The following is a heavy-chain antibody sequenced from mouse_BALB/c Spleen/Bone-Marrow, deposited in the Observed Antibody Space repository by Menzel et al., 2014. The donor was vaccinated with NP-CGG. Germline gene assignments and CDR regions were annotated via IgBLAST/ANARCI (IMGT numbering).Heavy chain of an antibody. CDR2: INPSTGYT. V-gene: IGHV1-7*01. CDR3: ARGNYPAWFAY. Sequence: QVQLQQSGAELAKPGASVKMSCKASGYTFTSYWMHWVKQRPGQGLEWIGYINPSTGYTEYNQKFKDKATLTADKSSSTAYMQLSSLTSEDSAVYYCARGNYPAWFAYWGQGTLVTVSA. D-gene: IGHD2-1*01. J-gene: IGHJ3*01. CDR1: GYTFTSYW.